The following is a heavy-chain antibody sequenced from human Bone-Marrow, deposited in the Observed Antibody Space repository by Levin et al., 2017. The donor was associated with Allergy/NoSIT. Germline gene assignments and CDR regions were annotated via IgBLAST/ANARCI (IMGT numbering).Heavy chain of an antibody. CDR2: ISSSSSYI. Sequence: GESLKISCAASGFTFSSYSMNWVRQAPGKGLEWVSSISSSSSYIYYADSVKGRFTISRDNAKNSLYLQMNSLRAEDTAVYYCARPAEAAVAGANWFDPWGQGTLVTVSS. D-gene: IGHD6-19*01. J-gene: IGHJ5*02. CDR1: GFTFSSYS. V-gene: IGHV3-21*01. CDR3: ARPAEAAVAGANWFDP.